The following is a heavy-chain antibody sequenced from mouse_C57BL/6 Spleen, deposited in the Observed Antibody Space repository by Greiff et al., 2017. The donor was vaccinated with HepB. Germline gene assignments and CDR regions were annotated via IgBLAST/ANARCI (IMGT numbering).Heavy chain of an antibody. CDR3: VSDGYYWYFDV. V-gene: IGHV10-1*01. CDR1: GFSFNTYA. Sequence: EVKLMESGGGLVQPKGSLKLSCAASGFSFNTYAMNWVRQAPGKGLEWAARIRSKSNNYATYYADSVKDRFTIARDDSESMLYLQMNNLKTEDTAMYYCVSDGYYWYFDVWGTGTTVTVSS. D-gene: IGHD2-3*01. J-gene: IGHJ1*03. CDR2: IRSKSNNYAT.